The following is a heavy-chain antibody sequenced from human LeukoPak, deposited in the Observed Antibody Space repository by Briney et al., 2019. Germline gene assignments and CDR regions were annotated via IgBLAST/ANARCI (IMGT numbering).Heavy chain of an antibody. Sequence: SETLSLTCTVSGGSISSYYWSWIRQPPGKGLEWIGYIYYSGSTNYNPSLKSRVTISVDKSKNQFSLKLSSVTAADTAVYYCARDLWFGEYNYWGQGTLVTVSS. CDR1: GGSISSYY. D-gene: IGHD3-10*01. J-gene: IGHJ4*02. CDR2: IYYSGST. CDR3: ARDLWFGEYNY. V-gene: IGHV4-59*12.